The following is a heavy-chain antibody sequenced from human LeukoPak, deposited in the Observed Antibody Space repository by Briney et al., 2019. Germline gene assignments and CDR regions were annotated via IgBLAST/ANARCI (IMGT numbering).Heavy chain of an antibody. D-gene: IGHD2-21*02. CDR3: ASDGVVTAIRFDY. V-gene: IGHV3-21*01. CDR1: GFTFSSYS. Sequence: GGSLRLSCAASGFTFSSYSMNWVRQAPGKGLEWVSSISSSSSYIYYADSVRGRFTISRDNAKNSLYLQMNSLRAEDTAVYYCASDGVVTAIRFDYWGQGTLATVSS. J-gene: IGHJ4*02. CDR2: ISSSSSYI.